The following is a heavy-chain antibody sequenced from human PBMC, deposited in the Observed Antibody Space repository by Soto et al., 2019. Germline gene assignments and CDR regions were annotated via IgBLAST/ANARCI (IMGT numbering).Heavy chain of an antibody. J-gene: IGHJ6*02. D-gene: IGHD1-1*01. CDR2: ITYEGSNK. CDR3: AKARGANNWANYYGLDV. Sequence: QEQLVESGGGVVQPGRSLRLSCAASGFIFANYGMHWVRQAPGKGLEWVALITYEGSNKYYADAVKGRVTISRDNAKNMVSLQMDSLRAEDTAVYYCAKARGANNWANYYGLDVWGQGTTVTVSS. V-gene: IGHV3-30*18. CDR1: GFIFANYG.